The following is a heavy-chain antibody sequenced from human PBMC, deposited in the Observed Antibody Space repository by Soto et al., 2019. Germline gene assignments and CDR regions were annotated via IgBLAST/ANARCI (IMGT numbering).Heavy chain of an antibody. CDR2: ISPNGDIT. CDR3: VKDQWVDY. Sequence: GGSLRLSCLVSGFTLSNYYMHWVRQAPGKGLEYVSSISPNGDITYYPDSVKGRFTISRDNSKNTLHLQMSSLRAEDTAVYYCVKDQWVDYWGQGTRVTVSS. V-gene: IGHV3-64D*06. D-gene: IGHD1-26*01. J-gene: IGHJ4*02. CDR1: GFTLSNYY.